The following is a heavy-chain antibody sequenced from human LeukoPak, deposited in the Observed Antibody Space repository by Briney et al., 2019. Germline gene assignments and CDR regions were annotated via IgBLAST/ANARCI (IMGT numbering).Heavy chain of an antibody. CDR3: ARGIFSNWFDP. V-gene: IGHV3-74*01. CDR2: INSDGSST. Sequence: GGSLRLSCAASGFTFSSYWMHWVRQAPGKGLVWVSRINSDGSSTSYADSVKGRFTITRDNAKNTLYLQMNSLRAEDTAVYYCARGIFSNWFDPWGQGTLVTVSS. J-gene: IGHJ5*02. CDR1: GFTFSSYW.